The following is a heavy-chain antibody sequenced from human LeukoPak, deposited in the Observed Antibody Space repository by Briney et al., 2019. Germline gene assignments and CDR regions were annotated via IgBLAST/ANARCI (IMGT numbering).Heavy chain of an antibody. V-gene: IGHV4-39*01. CDR3: ARQTDLDYGDYLSWFDP. CDR2: IYYSGST. D-gene: IGHD4-17*01. Sequence: PSETLSLTCTVSGGSISSSSYYWGWIRQPPGKGLEWIGSIYYSGSTYYSPSLKSRVTISVDTSKNQFSLKLSSVTAADTAVYYCARQTDLDYGDYLSWFDPWGQGTLVTVSS. J-gene: IGHJ5*02. CDR1: GGSISSSSYY.